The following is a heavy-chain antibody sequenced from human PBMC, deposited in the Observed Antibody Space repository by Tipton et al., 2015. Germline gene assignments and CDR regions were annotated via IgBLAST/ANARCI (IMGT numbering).Heavy chain of an antibody. CDR1: GGSFSDYY. D-gene: IGHD3/OR15-3a*01. Sequence: TLSLTCAVYGGSFSDYYWSRIRQSPGKGLEWIGEINHGGSTNYNPSLKSRVTISVDTSKNQFSLKLNSVTAADTAVYYFARGDWIIWGQGTLVTVSS. CDR3: ARGDWII. V-gene: IGHV4-34*01. J-gene: IGHJ4*02. CDR2: INHGGST.